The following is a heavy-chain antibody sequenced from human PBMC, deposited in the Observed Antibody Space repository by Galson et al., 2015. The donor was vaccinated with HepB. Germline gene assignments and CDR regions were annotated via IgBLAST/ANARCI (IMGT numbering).Heavy chain of an antibody. CDR3: AREAMGTSHSDS. Sequence: SLRLSCAASGFTFSTYSMNWIRQAPGKGLEWVSSISVNIDYKYYADSVKGRFTISRDNTKNSLYLQMNSLRAEDTAVYYCAREAMGTSHSDSWGQGTLITVSS. V-gene: IGHV3-21*01. CDR1: GFTFSTYS. D-gene: IGHD5-24*01. J-gene: IGHJ4*02. CDR2: ISVNIDYK.